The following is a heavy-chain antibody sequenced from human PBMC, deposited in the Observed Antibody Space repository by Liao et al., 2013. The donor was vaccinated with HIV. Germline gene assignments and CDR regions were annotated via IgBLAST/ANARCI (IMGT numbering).Heavy chain of an antibody. CDR3: ARGLSVAVAGSLDY. CDR1: GASLSSSSYY. J-gene: IGHJ4*02. CDR2: VYNSGTT. D-gene: IGHD6-19*01. V-gene: IGHV4-39*07. Sequence: QLHLQESGPGLVKPSETLSLTCSVSGASLSSSSYYWAWIRQPPGKGLEWIGSVYNSGTTYYSPSLTSRVTISVDTSKNHFSLKLNSVTAADTAVYYCARGLSVAVAGSLDYWGQGTLVTVSA.